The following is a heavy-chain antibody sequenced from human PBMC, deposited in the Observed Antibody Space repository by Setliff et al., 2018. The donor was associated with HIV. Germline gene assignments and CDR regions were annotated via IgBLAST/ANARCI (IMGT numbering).Heavy chain of an antibody. Sequence: ASVKVSCKASGYTFTAYYIHWVRQAPGQGLEWMGWINSNNGGTKYAQKFRGRVTITADESTSTAYMELSSLRSEDTAVYYCARIDPGKYWSSDYWGPGT. CDR2: INSNNGGT. CDR3: ARIDPGKYWSSDY. CDR1: GYTFTAYY. J-gene: IGHJ4*02. V-gene: IGHV1-2*02. D-gene: IGHD2-8*02.